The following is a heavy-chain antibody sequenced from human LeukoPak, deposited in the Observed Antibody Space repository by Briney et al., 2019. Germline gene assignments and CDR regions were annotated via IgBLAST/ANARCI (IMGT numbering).Heavy chain of an antibody. J-gene: IGHJ2*01. CDR2: INHSGSN. Sequence: PSETLSLTCAVYGGSFSGYYWSWIRQPPGEGLEWLGEINHSGSNNYNRSLKSRVNISVDTSKNQFSLKLSSVTPADTAVYYCARGGGYCSSTSCHWYFDLWGRGTLVTVSS. CDR3: ARGGGYCSSTSCHWYFDL. D-gene: IGHD2-2*01. CDR1: GGSFSGYY. V-gene: IGHV4-34*01.